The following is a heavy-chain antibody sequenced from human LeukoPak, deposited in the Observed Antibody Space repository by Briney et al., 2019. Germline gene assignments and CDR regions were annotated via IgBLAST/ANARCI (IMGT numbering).Heavy chain of an antibody. Sequence: SETLSLTCTVSGGSIRSYYWSWIRQPPGKGLEWIGYIYYSGSTNYNPSLKSRVTISVDTSKNQFSLKLSSVTAADTAVYYCARDSRPYYCSGSFFDYWGQGTLVTVSS. CDR2: IYYSGST. CDR3: ARDSRPYYCSGSFFDY. V-gene: IGHV4-59*01. J-gene: IGHJ4*02. CDR1: GGSIRSYY. D-gene: IGHD3-10*01.